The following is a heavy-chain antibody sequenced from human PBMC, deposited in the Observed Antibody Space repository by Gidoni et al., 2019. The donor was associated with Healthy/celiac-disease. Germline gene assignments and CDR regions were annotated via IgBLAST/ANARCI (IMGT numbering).Heavy chain of an antibody. J-gene: IGHJ4*02. CDR2: IKQDGSEK. CDR3: ARDGGPYCSGGSCYSSY. CDR1: GFTFSSYW. D-gene: IGHD2-15*01. Sequence: EVQLVESGGGLVKHGGSLRLSCAASGFTFSSYWMSWVRQAPGKGLECVANIKQDGSEKYYVDSVKVRFTISRDNAKNSLYLQMNSLRAEDTALYYWARDGGPYCSGGSCYSSYWGQGTLVTVSS. V-gene: IGHV3-7*01.